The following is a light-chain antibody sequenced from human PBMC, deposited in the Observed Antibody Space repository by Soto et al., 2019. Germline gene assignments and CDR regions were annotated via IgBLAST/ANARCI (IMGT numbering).Light chain of an antibody. CDR1: QTINSF. J-gene: IGKJ2*01. CDR2: ATS. V-gene: IGKV1-39*01. CDR3: QQTYSSPYT. Sequence: DIQMTQSPSSLSASLGDRVTLTCRASQTINSFLNWYQQKPGTAPKLLIYATSNLQSGVPSRFSGSGSGTDFTLTITSLLPEDFATYYCQQTYSSPYTFGQGTKLEIK.